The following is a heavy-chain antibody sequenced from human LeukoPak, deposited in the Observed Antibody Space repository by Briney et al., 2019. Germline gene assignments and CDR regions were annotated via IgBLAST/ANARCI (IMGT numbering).Heavy chain of an antibody. J-gene: IGHJ5*02. CDR3: AHTRPQLLWFTTNSKYNWFDP. D-gene: IGHD3-10*01. V-gene: IGHV2-5*02. Sequence: SGPTLVKPTQTLTLSCTFSGFSLSTSGVGVGWIRQPPGKALEWLALIYWDDEKRYSPSLKSRLTITKDTSKNQVVLTMTNMDPVDTATYYCAHTRPQLLWFTTNSKYNWFDPWGQGALVTVSS. CDR1: GFSLSTSGVG. CDR2: IYWDDEK.